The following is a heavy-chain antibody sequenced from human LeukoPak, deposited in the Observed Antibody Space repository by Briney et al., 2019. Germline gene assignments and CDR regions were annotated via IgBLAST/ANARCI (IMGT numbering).Heavy chain of an antibody. V-gene: IGHV4-30-4*01. J-gene: IGHJ2*01. D-gene: IGHD5-24*01. Sequence: PSETLSLTCTVSGGSISSGDYYWSWIRQPPGKGLEWIGYIYYSGSTYYNPSLKSRVTISVDTSKNQFSLKLSSVTAADTAVYYCARGFSVEMATILYFDLWGRGTLVTVSS. CDR3: ARGFSVEMATILYFDL. CDR1: GGSISSGDYY. CDR2: IYYSGST.